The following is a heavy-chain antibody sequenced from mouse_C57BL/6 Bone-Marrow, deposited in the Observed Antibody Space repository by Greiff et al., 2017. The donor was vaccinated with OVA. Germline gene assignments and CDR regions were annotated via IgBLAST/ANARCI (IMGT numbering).Heavy chain of an antibody. CDR3: AKRNAMDY. CDR1: GFSFTRYG. CDR2: IWRGGST. V-gene: IGHV2-5*01. Sequence: VQVVESGPGLVQPSQSLSITCTVSGFSFTRYGVHWVRQSPGKGLEWLGVIWRGGSTDYNAAFMSRLSITKDNSKSQVFFKMNSLQADDTAIYYCAKRNAMDYWGQGTSVTVSS. J-gene: IGHJ4*01.